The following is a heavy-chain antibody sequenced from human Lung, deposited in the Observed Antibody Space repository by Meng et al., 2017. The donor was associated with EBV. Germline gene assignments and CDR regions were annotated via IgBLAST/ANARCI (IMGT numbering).Heavy chain of an antibody. CDR3: AREGESYSRELIS. V-gene: IGHV6-1*01. Sequence: QVQLQHSGPGLVKPSPTLSLTCAIPGDSVSSNSAAWNWIRQSPSRGLEWLGRTYYRSKWYNDYAVSVKSRISINSDTSKNQFSLQLNSVTPEDTGVYYCAREGESYSRELISGGQGALVTVSS. CDR1: GDSVSSNSAA. CDR2: TYYRSKWYN. D-gene: IGHD2-15*01. J-gene: IGHJ4*02.